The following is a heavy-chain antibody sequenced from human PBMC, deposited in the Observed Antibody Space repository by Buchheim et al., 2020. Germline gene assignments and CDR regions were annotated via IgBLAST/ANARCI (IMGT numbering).Heavy chain of an antibody. J-gene: IGHJ2*01. CDR2: IYYSGST. CDR1: GGSISSYY. CDR3: ARLTGIKGVVISRWYFDL. Sequence: QVQLQESGPGLVKPSETLSLTCTVSGGSISSYYWSWIRQPPGKGLEWIGYIYYSGSTNYNPSLKSRVTISVDTSQNQFSLKLSSVTAADTAVYYCARLTGIKGVVISRWYFDLWGRGTL. V-gene: IGHV4-59*01. D-gene: IGHD3-22*01.